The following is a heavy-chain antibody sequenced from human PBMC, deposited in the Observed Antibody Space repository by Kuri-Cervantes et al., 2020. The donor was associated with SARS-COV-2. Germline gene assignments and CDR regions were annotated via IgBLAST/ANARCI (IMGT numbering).Heavy chain of an antibody. V-gene: IGHV4-4*02. D-gene: IGHD2-8*01. Sequence: SETLSLTCAVSGGSISSSNWWSWVRQPPGKGLEWIGEIYHSGSTNYNPSLKSRVTISVDKSKNQFSLKLSSVTAADTAVYYCARVRDIVLMVYAIRGWFDLWGQGTLVTGSS. CDR3: ARVRDIVLMVYAIRGWFDL. CDR2: IYHSGST. J-gene: IGHJ5*02. CDR1: GGSISSSNW.